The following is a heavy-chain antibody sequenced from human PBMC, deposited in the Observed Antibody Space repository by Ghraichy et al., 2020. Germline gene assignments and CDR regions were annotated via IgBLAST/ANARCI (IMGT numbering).Heavy chain of an antibody. V-gene: IGHV3-64D*06. CDR2: ISSNGGST. CDR1: GFTFSSYA. J-gene: IGHJ4*02. CDR3: VKAGYYSSSWLQSYYFDY. D-gene: IGHD6-13*01. Sequence: GGSLRLSCSASGFTFSSYAMHWVRQAPGKGLEYVSAISSNGGSTYYADSVKGRFTISRDNSKNTLYLQMSSLRAEDTVVYYCVKAGYYSSSWLQSYYFDYWGQGTLVTVSS.